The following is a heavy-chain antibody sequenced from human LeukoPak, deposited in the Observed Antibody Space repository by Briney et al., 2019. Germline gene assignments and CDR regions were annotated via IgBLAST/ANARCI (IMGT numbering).Heavy chain of an antibody. D-gene: IGHD5-18*01. V-gene: IGHV4-39*07. CDR3: ARDHDTGYSPSTTFDY. CDR2: IYYSGST. CDR1: GGSISSSSYY. Sequence: PSETLSLTCTVSGGSISSSSYYWGWIRQPPGKGLEWIGSIYYSGSTYYNPSLKSRVTISVDTSKNQFSLKLSSVTAADTAVYYCARDHDTGYSPSTTFDYWGQGTLVTVSS. J-gene: IGHJ4*02.